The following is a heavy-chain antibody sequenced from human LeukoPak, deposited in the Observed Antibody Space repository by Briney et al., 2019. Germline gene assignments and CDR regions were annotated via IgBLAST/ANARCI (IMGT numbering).Heavy chain of an antibody. J-gene: IGHJ6*02. CDR3: ARHETSSWDV. Sequence: SETLSLTCTVSGGSISSYYWSWIRQPPGKGLEWIGYIYYSGSTNYNPSLKSRVTISVDTSKNQFSLKLSSVTAADTAVYYCARHETSSWDVWGQGTTVTVSS. V-gene: IGHV4-59*08. CDR2: IYYSGST. CDR1: GGSISSYY. D-gene: IGHD6-13*01.